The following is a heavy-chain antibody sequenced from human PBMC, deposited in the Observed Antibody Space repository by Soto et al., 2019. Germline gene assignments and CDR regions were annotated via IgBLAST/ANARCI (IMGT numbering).Heavy chain of an antibody. D-gene: IGHD2-2*01. J-gene: IGHJ6*02. V-gene: IGHV1-2*04. CDR2: INPNSGGT. CDR1: GYTFTGYY. CDR3: ARGPNCSSTSCNPGSSYGMDV. Sequence: GASVKVSCKASGYTFTGYYMHWVRQAPGQGLEWMGWINPNSGGTNYAQKFQGWVTMTRDTSISTAYMELSRLRSDDTAVYYCARGPNCSSTSCNPGSSYGMDVWGQGTTVTVSS.